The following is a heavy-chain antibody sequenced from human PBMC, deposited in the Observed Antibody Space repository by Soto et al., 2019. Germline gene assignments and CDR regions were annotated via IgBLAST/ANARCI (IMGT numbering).Heavy chain of an antibody. CDR3: AKDPPYYDILTGSPEYYYYGMDV. CDR1: GFTFSSYA. D-gene: IGHD3-9*01. V-gene: IGHV3-23*01. J-gene: IGHJ6*02. Sequence: PGGSLRLSCAASGFTFSSYAMSWVRQAPGKGLEWVSAISGSGGSTYYADSVKGRFTISRDNSKNTLYLQMNSLRAEDTAVYYCAKDPPYYDILTGSPEYYYYGMDVWGQGTTVTVSS. CDR2: ISGSGGST.